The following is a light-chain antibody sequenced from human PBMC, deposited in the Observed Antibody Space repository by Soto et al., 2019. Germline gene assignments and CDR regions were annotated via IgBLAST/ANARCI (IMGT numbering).Light chain of an antibody. V-gene: IGKV3-20*01. CDR2: GAS. J-gene: IGKJ5*01. Sequence: EIVLTQSPGTLSLSPGERVTLSCRASQSVSSSYLAWYQQKPGQAPRLLIYGASSRPTGIPDRFSGSGSGTDFTLTISRLEPEDFAVYYCQQYGSSSTFGQGTRLENK. CDR3: QQYGSSST. CDR1: QSVSSSY.